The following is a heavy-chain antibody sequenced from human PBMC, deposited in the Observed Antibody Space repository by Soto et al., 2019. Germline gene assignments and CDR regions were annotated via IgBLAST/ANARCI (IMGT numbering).Heavy chain of an antibody. V-gene: IGHV4-30-2*01. CDR2: IYHSGST. J-gene: IGHJ4*02. CDR3: ARHFRDAYTALAF. D-gene: IGHD3-3*02. CDR1: GGSISSGGYS. Sequence: NPSETLSLTCTVSGGSISSGGYSWSWIRQPPGKGLEWIGYIYHSGSTYYSPSLKSRATISGDRSKNQFSLKLSSVTAADTAVYYWARHFRDAYTALAFWGQGTRVTVAS.